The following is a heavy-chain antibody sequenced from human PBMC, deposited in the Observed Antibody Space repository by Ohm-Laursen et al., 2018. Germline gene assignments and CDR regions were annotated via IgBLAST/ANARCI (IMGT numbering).Heavy chain of an antibody. CDR1: GGSISSSSYY. J-gene: IGHJ6*02. CDR3: ARRYDFWSGYPLPYGMDV. V-gene: IGHV4-39*01. Sequence: SDTLSLTCTVSGGSISSSSYYWGWIRQPPGKGLEWIGSIYYSGSTYYNPSLKSRVTISVDTSKNQFSLKLSSVTAADTAVYYCARRYDFWSGYPLPYGMDVWGQGTTVTVSS. CDR2: IYYSGST. D-gene: IGHD3-3*01.